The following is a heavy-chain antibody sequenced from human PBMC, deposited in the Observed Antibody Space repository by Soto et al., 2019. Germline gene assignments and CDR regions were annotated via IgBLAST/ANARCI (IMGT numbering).Heavy chain of an antibody. J-gene: IGHJ4*02. CDR2: INSDGSST. Sequence: PGGSLRLSCAASGLTFSSYWMHWVRQAPGKGLVWVSRINSDGSSTSYADSVKGRFTISRDNAKNTLYLQMNSLRAEDTAVYYCARGDIAAAGTDKIWGQGTLVTVS. D-gene: IGHD6-13*01. V-gene: IGHV3-74*01. CDR1: GLTFSSYW. CDR3: ARGDIAAAGTDKI.